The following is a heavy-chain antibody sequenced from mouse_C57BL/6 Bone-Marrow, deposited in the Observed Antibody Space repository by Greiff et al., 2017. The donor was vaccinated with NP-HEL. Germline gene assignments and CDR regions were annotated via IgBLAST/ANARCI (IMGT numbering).Heavy chain of an antibody. J-gene: IGHJ2*01. Sequence: QVQLQQSGAELVRPGASVTLSCKASGYTFTDYEMHWVKQTPVHGLEWIGAIDPETGGTAYNQKFKGKAILTADKSSSTAYMELRSLTSEDSAVYYCTRRDYGSSLYYFDYWGQGTTLTVSS. D-gene: IGHD1-1*01. CDR2: IDPETGGT. V-gene: IGHV1-15*01. CDR3: TRRDYGSSLYYFDY. CDR1: GYTFTDYE.